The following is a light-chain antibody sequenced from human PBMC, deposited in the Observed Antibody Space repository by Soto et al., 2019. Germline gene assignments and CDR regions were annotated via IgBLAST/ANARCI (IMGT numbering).Light chain of an antibody. CDR1: QGIGSW. J-gene: IGKJ5*01. CDR3: QQAISFPIT. CDR2: DVS. V-gene: IGKV1-12*01. Sequence: DIQMTQSPSSVSASVGDRVTITCRASQGIGSWLAWYQQKPGKAPKVLIYDVSKLQSGVPSRFSGSGSGTDFTLTISSLQPEDFATYYCQQAISFPITFGQGTRLEIK.